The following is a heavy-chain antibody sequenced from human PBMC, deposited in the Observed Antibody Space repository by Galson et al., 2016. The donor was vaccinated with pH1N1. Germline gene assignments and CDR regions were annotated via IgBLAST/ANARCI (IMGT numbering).Heavy chain of an antibody. D-gene: IGHD3-16*02. Sequence: SLRLSCAASGFTFSNYWMHRVRQVPGKGLEWVANIKEDGSEKYYVDSVRGRFTISRDNAKGPLYLQMNSLRDEDTALYYCARAIGSRSSYWGQGTLVTASS. J-gene: IGHJ4*02. CDR3: ARAIGSRSSY. CDR2: IKEDGSEK. CDR1: GFTFSNYW. V-gene: IGHV3-7*01.